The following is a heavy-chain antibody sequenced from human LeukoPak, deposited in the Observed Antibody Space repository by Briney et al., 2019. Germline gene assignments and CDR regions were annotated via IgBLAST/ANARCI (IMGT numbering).Heavy chain of an antibody. V-gene: IGHV3-23*01. CDR1: GITFSNYA. J-gene: IGHJ4*02. CDR3: AKDRPITIFGVVTIFDC. Sequence: GGSLRLSCAASGITFSNYAMSWVRQAPGKGLEWVSGISGSANSTYYADSVKGRFTIFRDNSKNTLYLQMNSLRAEDTAVYYCAKDRPITIFGVVTIFDCWGQGTLVTVSS. D-gene: IGHD3-3*01. CDR2: ISGSANST.